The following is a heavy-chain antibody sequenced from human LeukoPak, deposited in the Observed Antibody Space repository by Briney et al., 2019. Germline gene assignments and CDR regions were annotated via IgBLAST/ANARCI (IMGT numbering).Heavy chain of an antibody. D-gene: IGHD3-10*01. J-gene: IGHJ6*03. CDR3: ARADDTMVRGVIIYYMDV. CDR1: GYTFTSYD. Sequence: GASVKVSCKASGYTFTSYDINWVRQATGQRLEWMGWMNPNSGNTGYAQKFQGRVTMTRNTSISTAYMELSSLRSEDTAVYYCARADDTMVRGVIIYYMDVWGKGTTVTVSS. CDR2: MNPNSGNT. V-gene: IGHV1-8*01.